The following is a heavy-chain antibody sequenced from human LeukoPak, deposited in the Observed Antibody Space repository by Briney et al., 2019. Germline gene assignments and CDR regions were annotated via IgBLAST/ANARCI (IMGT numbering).Heavy chain of an antibody. CDR1: GGSISSYY. CDR3: ARGRRGYGFDY. V-gene: IGHV4-59*12. CDR2: IYYSGST. D-gene: IGHD3-22*01. J-gene: IGHJ4*02. Sequence: PSETLSLTCTVSGGSISSYYWSWIRQPPGKGLEWIGYIYYSGSTNYNPSLKSRVTISVDASKNQFSLKLSSVTAADTAVYYCARGRRGYGFDYWGQGTLVTVSS.